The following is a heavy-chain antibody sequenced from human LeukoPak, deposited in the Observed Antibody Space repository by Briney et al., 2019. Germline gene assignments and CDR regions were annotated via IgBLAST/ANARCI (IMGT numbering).Heavy chain of an antibody. Sequence: GSVNVSCKASGYTLSNYYMSGVRQAPGQGLEGVGWISVYSGNANYAQKFQGRVTMTTDKSTSREYMELRSLRSDDTAVYYCARVYGSGSYYMDVWGKGTPVTVSS. J-gene: IGHJ6*03. CDR1: GYTLSNYY. CDR2: ISVYSGNA. CDR3: ARVYGSGSYYMDV. D-gene: IGHD3-10*01. V-gene: IGHV1-18*01.